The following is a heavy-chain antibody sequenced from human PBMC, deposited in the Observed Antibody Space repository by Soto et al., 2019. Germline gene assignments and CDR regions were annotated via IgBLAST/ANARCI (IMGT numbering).Heavy chain of an antibody. J-gene: IGHJ4*02. CDR1: GYTFTSYG. D-gene: IGHD1-26*01. V-gene: IGHV1-18*01. Sequence: ASVKVSCKASGYTFTSYGISWVRQAPGQGLEWMGWISAYNGNTNYAQKFRGRVTMTTDISTSTVYMELGSLSFDDTAVYYWARDAAVGLFDYWGKGTLVTVSS. CDR3: ARDAAVGLFDY. CDR2: ISAYNGNT.